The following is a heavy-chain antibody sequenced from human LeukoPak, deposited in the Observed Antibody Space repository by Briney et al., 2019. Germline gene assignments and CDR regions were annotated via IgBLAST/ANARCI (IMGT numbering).Heavy chain of an antibody. Sequence: SVKVSCKASGGTFSSYAISWVRQAPGQGLEWMGGIIPIFGTANYAQKFQGRVTITADESTSTAYMELNSLRAEDTAVYYCASDIVATIVKKGSFGMDVWGQGTTVTVSS. V-gene: IGHV1-69*13. CDR3: ASDIVATIVKKGSFGMDV. CDR1: GGTFSSYA. CDR2: IIPIFGTA. J-gene: IGHJ6*02. D-gene: IGHD5-12*01.